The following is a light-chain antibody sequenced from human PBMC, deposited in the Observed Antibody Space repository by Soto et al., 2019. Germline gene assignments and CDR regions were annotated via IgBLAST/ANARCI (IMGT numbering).Light chain of an antibody. CDR1: SSDVGSSNF. J-gene: IGLJ1*01. V-gene: IGLV2-23*01. CDR3: CSFARSSSFYV. Sequence: VLTQPASVSGSPGQSITISCSGTSSDVGSSNFVSWYQQHPGKAPKLIIFEGDRRPSGVSGRFSGSKSGNTASLTISGLQAEDEADYYCCSFARSSSFYVFGTGTKVTVL. CDR2: EGD.